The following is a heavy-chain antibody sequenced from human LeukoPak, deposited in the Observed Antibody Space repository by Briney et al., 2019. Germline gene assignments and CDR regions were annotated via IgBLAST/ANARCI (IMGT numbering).Heavy chain of an antibody. CDR1: GGSISSGDYY. D-gene: IGHD6-13*01. CDR2: IYYSGST. V-gene: IGHV4-30-4*08. Sequence: PSETPSLTSTVSGGSISSGDYYWSWTRQPPGKGLEWIGYIYYSGSTYYNPSLKSRVTISVDTSKNQFSLKLSSVTAADTAVYYCARDSSSWYGFYWGQGTLVTVSS. J-gene: IGHJ4*02. CDR3: ARDSSSWYGFY.